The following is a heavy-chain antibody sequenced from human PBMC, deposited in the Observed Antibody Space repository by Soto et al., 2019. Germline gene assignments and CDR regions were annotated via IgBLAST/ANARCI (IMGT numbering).Heavy chain of an antibody. CDR3: ARDHDSSGYYAGWKRGKTGFVY. CDR2: ISYDGSKK. V-gene: IGHV3-30-3*01. Sequence: SLSLSCAVSGFTFSSYAMHWVSKSPGKVLEWVAVISYDGSKKYYADSLKGRFTISRENSKNTLYLQMNSLRAEDTAVYYCARDHDSSGYYAGWKRGKTGFVYWGQGTLLTVSS. D-gene: IGHD3-22*01. J-gene: IGHJ4*02. CDR1: GFTFSSYA.